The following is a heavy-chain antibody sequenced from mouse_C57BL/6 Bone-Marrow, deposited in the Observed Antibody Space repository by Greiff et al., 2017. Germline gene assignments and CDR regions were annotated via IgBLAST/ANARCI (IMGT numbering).Heavy chain of an antibody. CDR3: ARQGFITTVVALYYYAMDY. Sequence: EVKLVESGGGLVQPGGSLKLSCAASGFTFSDYYMYWVRQTPEKRLEWVAYISNGGGSTYYPDTVKGRFTISRDNAKNTLYLQMSRLKSEDTAMYYCARQGFITTVVALYYYAMDYWGQGTSVTVSS. V-gene: IGHV5-12*01. J-gene: IGHJ4*01. CDR2: ISNGGGST. CDR1: GFTFSDYY. D-gene: IGHD1-1*01.